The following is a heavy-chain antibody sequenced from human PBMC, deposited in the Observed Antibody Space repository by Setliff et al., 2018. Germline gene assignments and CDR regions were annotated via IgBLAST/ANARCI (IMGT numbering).Heavy chain of an antibody. CDR1: GGSISCSSYY. CDR3: ARDRVTTLENYYYYYGMDV. Sequence: SETLSLTCTVSGGSISCSSYYWGWIRQPPGKGLEWIGSIYYSGSTHYNPSLKSRVTISVDTSKNQFSLKLSSVTAADTAVYYCARDRVTTLENYYYYYGMDVWGQGTTVTVSS. D-gene: IGHD4-17*01. V-gene: IGHV4-39*07. CDR2: IYYSGST. J-gene: IGHJ6*02.